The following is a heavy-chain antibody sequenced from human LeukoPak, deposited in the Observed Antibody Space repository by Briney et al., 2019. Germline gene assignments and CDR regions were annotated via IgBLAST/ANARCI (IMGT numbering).Heavy chain of an antibody. D-gene: IGHD1-26*01. CDR1: GGSISSYY. CDR2: IYYSGST. Sequence: SETLSLTCTVSGGSISSYYWSWIRQPPGKGLEWIGYIYYSGSTNYNPSLKSRVTISVDTSKNQLSLKLSSVTAADTAVYYCARDRIVGALDYWGQGTLVTVSS. CDR3: ARDRIVGALDY. V-gene: IGHV4-59*01. J-gene: IGHJ4*02.